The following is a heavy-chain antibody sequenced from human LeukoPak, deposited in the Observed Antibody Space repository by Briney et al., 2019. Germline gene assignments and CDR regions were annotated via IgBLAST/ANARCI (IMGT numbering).Heavy chain of an antibody. Sequence: ETLSLTCTVSGGSISSSSYYWGWIRQPPGKGLEWVANVKQDGSEKYYVDSVKGRFTISRDNAKNSLYLQMNSLRAEDTAVYYCARVVVINRGRDYYYYMDVWGKGTTVTVSS. CDR2: VKQDGSEK. V-gene: IGHV3-7*01. J-gene: IGHJ6*03. CDR3: ARVVVINRGRDYYYYMDV. D-gene: IGHD3-22*01. CDR1: GGSISSSSYY.